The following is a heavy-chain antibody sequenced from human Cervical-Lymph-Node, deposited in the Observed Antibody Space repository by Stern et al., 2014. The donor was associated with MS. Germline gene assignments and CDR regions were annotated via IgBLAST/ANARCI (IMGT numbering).Heavy chain of an antibody. CDR1: GFTFSIYC. J-gene: IGHJ4*02. CDR2: IYPGDYDT. D-gene: IGHD1-14*01. V-gene: IGHV5-51*01. Sequence: EVQLVQSGAELIRPGGSLKISCKGSGFTFSIYCIAWVRQMPGKGLEWMVFIYPGDYDTRSMLSFQAQVTMSADNSASTAFLQWSSLNASDSAMYFCARQTNAWASDVWGQGTLVTVSS. CDR3: ARQTNAWASDV.